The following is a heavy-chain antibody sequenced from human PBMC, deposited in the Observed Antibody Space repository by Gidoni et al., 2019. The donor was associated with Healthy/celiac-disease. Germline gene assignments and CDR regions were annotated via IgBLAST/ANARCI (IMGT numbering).Heavy chain of an antibody. V-gene: IGHV4-31*03. CDR1: GGSISIGGYY. Sequence: QVQLQESGPGLVKPSQSLSLTCTVSGGSISIGGYYWSWIRQHPGKGLEWIGYIYYSGSTYYNPSLKSRVTISVDTSKNQFSLKLSSVTAADTAVYYCARGNRGVVHYYYYGMDVWGQGTTVTVSS. D-gene: IGHD2-21*01. CDR3: ARGNRGVVHYYYYGMDV. CDR2: IYYSGST. J-gene: IGHJ6*02.